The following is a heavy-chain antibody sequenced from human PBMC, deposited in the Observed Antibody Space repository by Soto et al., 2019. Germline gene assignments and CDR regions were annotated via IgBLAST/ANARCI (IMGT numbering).Heavy chain of an antibody. J-gene: IGHJ4*02. V-gene: IGHV4-59*01. CDR1: VGSISSFY. CDR3: ARDRGFVDYTWGSYRSRGYFET. Sequence: VSVGSISSFYCSWIRQSPGKGLDWIVHMYISGRTTYNPSLESRVTISLDMSNSHVSLKMISVTAADTAVYSCARDRGFVDYTWGSYRSRGYFETWGKGTMATV. D-gene: IGHD3-16*02. CDR2: MYISGRT.